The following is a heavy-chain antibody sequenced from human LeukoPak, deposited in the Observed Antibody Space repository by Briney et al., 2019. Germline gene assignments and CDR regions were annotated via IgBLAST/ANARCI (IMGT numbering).Heavy chain of an antibody. CDR2: IYSGGGT. CDR3: ARGNELWFGELSGFDY. CDR1: DFSVSDHY. V-gene: IGHV3-66*02. Sequence: PGGSLRLSCAASDFSVSDHYLTWVRQAPGKGLQWVSVIYSGGGTYYADSVKGRFTISRDNSKNTLYLQMNSLRAEDTAVYYCARGNELWFGELSGFDYWGQGTLVTVSS. J-gene: IGHJ4*02. D-gene: IGHD3-10*01.